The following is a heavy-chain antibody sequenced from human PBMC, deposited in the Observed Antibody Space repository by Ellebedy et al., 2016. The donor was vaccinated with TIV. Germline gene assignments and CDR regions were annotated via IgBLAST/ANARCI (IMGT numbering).Heavy chain of an antibody. CDR2: IHPNSGAT. V-gene: IGHV1-2*02. CDR3: ARDQWELLNGIDY. Sequence: ASVKVSCKASGYNFTGCYMHWVRQAPGQGLEWMGWIHPNSGATKYPQKFQGRVTMTRDTSISTAYLELSGLTSDDTAVYYCARDQWELLNGIDYWGQGTPVTVSS. D-gene: IGHD1-26*01. CDR1: GYNFTGCY. J-gene: IGHJ4*02.